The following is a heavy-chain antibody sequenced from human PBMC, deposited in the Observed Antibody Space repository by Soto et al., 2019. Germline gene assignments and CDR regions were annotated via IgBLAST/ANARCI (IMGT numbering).Heavy chain of an antibody. CDR3: ARSEATVLDN. CDR1: GGSMSSSNW. D-gene: IGHD4-17*01. Sequence: QVQLQESGPGLVKPSGTLSLTCTVSGGSMSSSNWWNWVRQPPGKGLEWIGEAHHSGRTNYNPSLKSRVTISVDKSKIHFSLKLSSVTAADTAVYYCARSEATVLDNWGQGTLVTVSS. J-gene: IGHJ4*02. CDR2: AHHSGRT. V-gene: IGHV4-4*02.